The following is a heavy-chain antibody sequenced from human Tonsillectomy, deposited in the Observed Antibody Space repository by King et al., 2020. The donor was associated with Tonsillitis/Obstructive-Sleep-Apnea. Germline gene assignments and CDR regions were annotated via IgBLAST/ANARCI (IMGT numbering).Heavy chain of an antibody. Sequence: VQLVESGGGLVKPGGSLRLSCAASGFTFSSYSMNWVRQAPGKGLEWVSSISSSSSYIYYADSVKGRFTISRDNAKNSLYLQMNSLRAEDTAVYYCARDPKWSSIAAAGDAFDIWGQGTMVTVSS. J-gene: IGHJ3*02. D-gene: IGHD6-13*01. V-gene: IGHV3-21*01. CDR1: GFTFSSYS. CDR3: ARDPKWSSIAAAGDAFDI. CDR2: ISSSSSYI.